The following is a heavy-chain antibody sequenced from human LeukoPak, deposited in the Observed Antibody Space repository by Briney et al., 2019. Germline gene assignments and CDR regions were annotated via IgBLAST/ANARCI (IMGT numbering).Heavy chain of an antibody. D-gene: IGHD1-26*01. CDR2: IRYDGSNK. CDR1: GFTFSSYG. CDR3: AKDLNSGGYYDPNY. J-gene: IGHJ4*02. Sequence: QPGGSLRLSCAASGFTFSSYGMPWVRQAPGKGLEWVAFIRYDGSNKYYADSVKGRFTISRDNSKNTLYLQMNSLRAEDTAVYYCAKDLNSGGYYDPNYWGQGTLVTVSS. V-gene: IGHV3-30*02.